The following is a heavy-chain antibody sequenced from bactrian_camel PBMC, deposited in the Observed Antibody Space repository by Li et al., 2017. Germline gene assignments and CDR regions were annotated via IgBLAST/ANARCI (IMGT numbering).Heavy chain of an antibody. J-gene: IGHJ6*01. D-gene: IGHD3*01. Sequence: VQLVESGGGSVQAGGSLRLSCVPSGNTYRDFYMGWFRQAPGKEREGVGAISMIGTTTYRNSAKGRFTISKDRTRNTVYLQMDSLRPEDSAMYYCALDSTYCGDVRTSLEVRDFRNWGQGTQVTVS. V-gene: IGHV3S53*01. CDR2: ISMIGTT. CDR1: GNTYRDFY. CDR3: ALDSTYCGDVRTSLEVRDFRN.